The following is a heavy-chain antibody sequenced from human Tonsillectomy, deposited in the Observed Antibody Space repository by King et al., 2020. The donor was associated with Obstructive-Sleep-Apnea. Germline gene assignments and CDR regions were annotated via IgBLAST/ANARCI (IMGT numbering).Heavy chain of an antibody. CDR1: GYSFTSYW. Sequence: QLVQSGAEVKKPGESLKISCKGSGYSFTSYWIAWVRQMPGKGLEWMGIIYPGDSDTRYSPSFKGHVTISADKSISTAYLQWSSLKASDTAMYYCARTYSSSWYSGNYFDYWGQGTLVTVSS. CDR2: IYPGDSDT. D-gene: IGHD6-13*01. J-gene: IGHJ4*02. CDR3: ARTYSSSWYSGNYFDY. V-gene: IGHV5-51*01.